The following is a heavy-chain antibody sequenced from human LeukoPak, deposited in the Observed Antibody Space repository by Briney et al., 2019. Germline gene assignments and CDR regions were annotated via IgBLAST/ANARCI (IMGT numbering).Heavy chain of an antibody. D-gene: IGHD6-13*01. V-gene: IGHV3-33*01. Sequence: GGALRLSCAASGFTFSSYGMHWVRQAPGKGLEWVAVIWYDGSNKYYADSVKGRSTISRDNSKNTLYLQMNSLRAEDTAVYYCARDGRIAAAGMYYWGQGTLVTVSS. CDR2: IWYDGSNK. J-gene: IGHJ4*02. CDR3: ARDGRIAAAGMYY. CDR1: GFTFSSYG.